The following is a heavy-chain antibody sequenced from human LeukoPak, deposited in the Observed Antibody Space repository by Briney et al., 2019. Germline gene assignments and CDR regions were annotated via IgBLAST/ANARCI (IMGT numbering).Heavy chain of an antibody. J-gene: IGHJ4*02. CDR3: AKASLGSCSGARCYHFDN. CDR2: ISGSGGST. D-gene: IGHD2-15*01. CDR1: GFTFSSYA. V-gene: IGHV3-23*01. Sequence: GGLRLSCAASGFTFSSYAMSWVRQAPGKGLEWVSAISGSGGSTYYADSVKGRFTISRDNSKNTLCLQMNSLRAEDTAIYYCAKASLGSCSGARCYHFDNWGQGTLVTVSS.